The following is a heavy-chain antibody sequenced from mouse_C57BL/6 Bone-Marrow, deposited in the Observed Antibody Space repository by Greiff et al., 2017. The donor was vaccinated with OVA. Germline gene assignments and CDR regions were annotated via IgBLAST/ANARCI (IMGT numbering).Heavy chain of an antibody. Sequence: VKLVESGAELARPGASVKLSCKASGYTFTSYGISWVKQRPGQGLEWIGEIYPRSGNTYYNEKFKGKATLTADKSSSTAYMELRSLTSEDSAVYFCASSAVITTVVATDYFDDWGQGTTLTVSS. D-gene: IGHD1-1*01. CDR3: ASSAVITTVVATDYFDD. CDR1: GYTFTSYG. V-gene: IGHV1-81*01. J-gene: IGHJ2*01. CDR2: IYPRSGNT.